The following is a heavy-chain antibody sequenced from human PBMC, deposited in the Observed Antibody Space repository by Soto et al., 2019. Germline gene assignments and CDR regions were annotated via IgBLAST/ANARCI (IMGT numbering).Heavy chain of an antibody. CDR3: ARGGGTITMVRGGDNWFDP. D-gene: IGHD3-10*01. Sequence: SETLSLTCTVSGGSISSYYWSWIRQPPGKGLEWIGYIYYSGSTNYNPSLKSRVTISVDTSKNQFSLKLSSVTAADTAVYYCARGGGTITMVRGGDNWFDPWGQGTLVTVSS. CDR2: IYYSGST. V-gene: IGHV4-59*01. CDR1: GGSISSYY. J-gene: IGHJ5*02.